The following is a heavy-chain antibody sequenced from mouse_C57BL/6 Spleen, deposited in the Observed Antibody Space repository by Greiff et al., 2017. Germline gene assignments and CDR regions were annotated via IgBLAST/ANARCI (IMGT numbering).Heavy chain of an antibody. CDR3: ARSHYYDSSYWFAY. CDR1: GYAFSSSW. Sequence: QVQLKQSGPELVKPGASVKISCKASGYAFSSSWMNWVKQRPGKGLEWIGRIYPGDGDTNYNGKFKGKGTLTADNSSSTAYMQLSSLTSEDSAVYFCARSHYYDSSYWFAYWGQGTLVTVSA. CDR2: IYPGDGDT. D-gene: IGHD1-1*01. J-gene: IGHJ3*01. V-gene: IGHV1-82*01.